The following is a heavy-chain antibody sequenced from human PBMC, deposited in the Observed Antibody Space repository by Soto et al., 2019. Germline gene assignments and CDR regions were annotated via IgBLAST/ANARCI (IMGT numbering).Heavy chain of an antibody. Sequence: ASVKVSCKASGYTFTSYGISWVRQAPGQGLEWMGWISAYNGNTNYAQKLQGRVTMTKDTSTSTAYMELRSLRSDDTAVYYCARDEYDILTGQFDYWGQGTLVTVSS. CDR3: ARDEYDILTGQFDY. D-gene: IGHD3-9*01. CDR2: ISAYNGNT. V-gene: IGHV1-18*01. CDR1: GYTFTSYG. J-gene: IGHJ4*02.